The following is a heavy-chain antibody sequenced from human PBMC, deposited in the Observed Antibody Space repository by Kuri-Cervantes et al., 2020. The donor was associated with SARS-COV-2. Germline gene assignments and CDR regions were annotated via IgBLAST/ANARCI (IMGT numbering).Heavy chain of an antibody. CDR3: ARAGGVGATRRWFDP. V-gene: IGHV4-59*01. CDR2: IYYSGGT. CDR1: GGSISSYY. D-gene: IGHD1-26*01. Sequence: SETLSLTCTVSGGSISSYYWSRIRQPPGKGLEWIGYIYYSGGTNYNPSLKSRVTISVDTSKNQFSLKLSSVTAADTAVYYCARAGGVGATRRWFDPWGQGTLVTVSS. J-gene: IGHJ5*02.